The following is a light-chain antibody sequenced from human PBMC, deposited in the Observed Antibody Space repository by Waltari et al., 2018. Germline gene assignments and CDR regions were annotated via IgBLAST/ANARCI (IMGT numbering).Light chain of an antibody. Sequence: DTQMTQSPSSLSASVGDRVTITCRASQTISISLNWYQQKPGKAHKLLIYAASSLQSGVPSRFSGSGSGTDFTLTISSLQPEDSATYYCQQSNNTPFTFGPGTKVDIK. CDR2: AAS. CDR3: QQSNNTPFT. J-gene: IGKJ3*01. V-gene: IGKV1-39*01. CDR1: QTISIS.